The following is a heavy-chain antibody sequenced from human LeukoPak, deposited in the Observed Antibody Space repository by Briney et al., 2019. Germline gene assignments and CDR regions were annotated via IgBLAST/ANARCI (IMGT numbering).Heavy chain of an antibody. V-gene: IGHV4-34*01. Sequence: SETLSLTCAVYGGSFSGYYWSWIRQPPGKGLEWIGEINHSGSTNYNPSLKSRVTISVDTSKNQFSLKLSSVTAADTAVYYCARGLKYYDILTGYYRGIKYYFDYWGQGTLVTVSS. CDR1: GGSFSGYY. J-gene: IGHJ4*02. CDR3: ARGLKYYDILTGYYRGIKYYFDY. D-gene: IGHD3-9*01. CDR2: INHSGST.